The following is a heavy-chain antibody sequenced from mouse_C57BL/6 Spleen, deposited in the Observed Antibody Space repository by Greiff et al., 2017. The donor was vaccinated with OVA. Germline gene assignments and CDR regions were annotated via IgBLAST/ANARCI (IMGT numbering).Heavy chain of an antibody. CDR1: GYTFTSYW. CDR3: ARAHYGRDWYFDV. CDR2: IHPNSGST. Sequence: QVQLQQPGAELVKPGASVKLSCKASGYTFTSYWMHWVKQRPGQGLEWIGMIHPNSGSTNYNEKFKSKATLTVDKSSSTAYMQLSSLTSEDSAVYYCARAHYGRDWYFDVWGTGTTVTVSS. J-gene: IGHJ1*03. D-gene: IGHD1-1*01. V-gene: IGHV1-64*01.